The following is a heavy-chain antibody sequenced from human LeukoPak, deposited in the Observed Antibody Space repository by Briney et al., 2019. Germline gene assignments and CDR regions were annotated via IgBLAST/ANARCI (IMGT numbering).Heavy chain of an antibody. J-gene: IGHJ6*02. CDR2: IYYSGST. Sequence: SETLSLTCTVSGGSVSSGSYYWSWIRQPPGQGLEGIGYIYYSGSTNYNPSLKSRVTISVDTSKNQFSLKLSSVTAADTAVYYCAREISLVGGSMDVWGQGTTVTVSS. CDR3: AREISLVGGSMDV. D-gene: IGHD6-6*01. V-gene: IGHV4-61*01. CDR1: GGSVSSGSYY.